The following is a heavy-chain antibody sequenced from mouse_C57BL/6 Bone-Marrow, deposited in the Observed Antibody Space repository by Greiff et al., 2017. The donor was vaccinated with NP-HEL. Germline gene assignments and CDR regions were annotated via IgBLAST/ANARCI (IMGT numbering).Heavy chain of an antibody. CDR2: INPGSGGT. V-gene: IGHV1-54*01. CDR3: ARALYGPYAMDY. Sequence: QVQLQQSGAELVRPGTSVKVSCKASGYAFTNYLIEWVKQRPGQGLEWIGVINPGSGGTNYNEKFKGKATLTADKSSSTAYMQLSSLTSEDSAVYFCARALYGPYAMDYWGQGTSVTVSS. D-gene: IGHD2-10*02. CDR1: GYAFTNYL. J-gene: IGHJ4*01.